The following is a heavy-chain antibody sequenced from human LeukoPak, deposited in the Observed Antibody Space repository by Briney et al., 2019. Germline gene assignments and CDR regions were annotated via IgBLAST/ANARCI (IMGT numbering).Heavy chain of an antibody. J-gene: IGHJ4*02. V-gene: IGHV3-33*01. CDR3: ARDGAGVDY. CDR1: GFTFSSYG. Sequence: PGRSLRLSCAASGFTFSSYGMHWVRQAPGKGLEWVAVIWYDGSNKYYADSVKGRFTISRDNSKNTLYLQMNSLRAKDTAVYYCARDGAGVDYWGQGTLVTVSS. CDR2: IWYDGSNK. D-gene: IGHD3-10*01.